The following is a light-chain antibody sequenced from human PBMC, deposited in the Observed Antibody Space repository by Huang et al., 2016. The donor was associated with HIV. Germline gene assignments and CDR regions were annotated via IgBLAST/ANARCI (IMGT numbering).Light chain of an antibody. J-gene: IGKJ1*01. CDR3: LQHHGYPRT. V-gene: IGKV1-17*03. Sequence: DIQLTQSPSAMSASVGDRVSITCRASQAISHYLAWVQQKPGGAPKRLIYAASSLQSGVPSRFSASGSGTKFTLKISGLQPEDFATYYCLQHHGYPRTFGQGTKV. CDR2: AAS. CDR1: QAISHY.